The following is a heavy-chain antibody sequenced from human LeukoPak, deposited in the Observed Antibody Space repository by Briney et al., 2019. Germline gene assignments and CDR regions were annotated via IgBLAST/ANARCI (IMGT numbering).Heavy chain of an antibody. CDR1: GGSFSGYY. V-gene: IGHV4-59*01. D-gene: IGHD3-10*01. J-gene: IGHJ4*02. Sequence: PSETLSLTCAVYGGSFSGYYWSWIRQPPGKGLEWIGHMQYSGSTNYNPSLKSRVTISVDTSKNQFSLKLSSVTAADTAVYYCARKGSYYKGFDDWGQGTLVTVSS. CDR3: ARKGSYYKGFDD. CDR2: MQYSGST.